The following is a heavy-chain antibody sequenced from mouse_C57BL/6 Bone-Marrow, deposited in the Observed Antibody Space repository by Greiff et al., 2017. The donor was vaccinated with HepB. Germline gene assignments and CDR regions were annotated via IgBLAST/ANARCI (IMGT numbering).Heavy chain of an antibody. CDR2: ISSGGDYI. CDR3: TRDGGSLYYAMDY. V-gene: IGHV5-9-1*02. Sequence: EVQGVESGEGLVKPGGSLKLSCAASGFTFSSYAMSWVRQTPEKRLEWVAYISSGGDYIYYADTVKGRFTISRDNARNTLYLQMSSLKSEDTAMYYCTRDGGSLYYAMDYWGQETSVTVSS. CDR1: GFTFSSYA. D-gene: IGHD1-1*02. J-gene: IGHJ4*01.